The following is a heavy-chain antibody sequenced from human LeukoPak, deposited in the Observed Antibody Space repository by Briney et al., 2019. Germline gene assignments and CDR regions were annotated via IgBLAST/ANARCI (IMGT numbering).Heavy chain of an antibody. J-gene: IGHJ4*02. CDR3: AKDRAGEVDY. V-gene: IGHV3-48*03. Sequence: GGSLRLSCAASGFTFCSYEMNWVRQAPGKGLEWVSYISSSGRTKYYADSVKGRFTISRDNAKNSLYLQMNSLRAEDTAVYYCAKDRAGEVDYWGQGTLVTVSS. CDR1: GFTFCSYE. CDR2: ISSSGRTK. D-gene: IGHD6-13*01.